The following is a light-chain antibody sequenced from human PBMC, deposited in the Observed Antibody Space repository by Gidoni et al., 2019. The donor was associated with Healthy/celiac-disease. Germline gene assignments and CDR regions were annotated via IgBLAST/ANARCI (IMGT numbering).Light chain of an antibody. CDR3: QQRSNWHSLT. CDR2: DAS. Sequence: IVLTQSPATLSLSPGERATLSCRASQSVTSYLAWYQQKPGQAPRLLIYDASNRATGIPARFSGSGSGTEFTLTISSLEPEDVAVYYCQQRSNWHSLTFGGGTKVEIK. V-gene: IGKV3-11*01. CDR1: QSVTSY. J-gene: IGKJ4*01.